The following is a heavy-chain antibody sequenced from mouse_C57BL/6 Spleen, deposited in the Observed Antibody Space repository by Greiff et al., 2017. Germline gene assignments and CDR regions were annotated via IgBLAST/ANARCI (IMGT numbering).Heavy chain of an antibody. V-gene: IGHV1-59*01. CDR1: GYTFTSYW. CDR2: IDPSDSYT. Sequence: VQLQQPGAELVRPGTSVKLSCKASGYTFTSYWMHWVKQRPGQGLEWIGVIDPSDSYTNYNQKFKGKATLTVDTSSSTAYMQLSSLTSEDSAVYYCARSRPYYAMDYWGQGTSVTVSS. CDR3: ARSRPYYAMDY. J-gene: IGHJ4*01.